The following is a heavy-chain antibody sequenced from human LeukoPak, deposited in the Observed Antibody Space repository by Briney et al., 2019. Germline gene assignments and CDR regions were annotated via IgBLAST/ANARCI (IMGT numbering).Heavy chain of an antibody. D-gene: IGHD3-10*01. Sequence: SETLSLTCTVSGGSISSYYWSWIRQPPGKGLEWIGYISCTGTTNYNPSLKSRVTISVDTSKNQFSLKLSSVTAADTAVYYCAGFSSRTNYGHDYWGQGTLVTVSS. CDR1: GGSISSYY. CDR2: ISCTGTT. J-gene: IGHJ4*02. V-gene: IGHV4-59*01. CDR3: AGFSSRTNYGHDY.